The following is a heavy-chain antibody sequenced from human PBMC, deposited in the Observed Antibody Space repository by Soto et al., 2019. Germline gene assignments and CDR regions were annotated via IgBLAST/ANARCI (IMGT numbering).Heavy chain of an antibody. CDR1: GFTFSSYA. CDR3: ARPLWRDDYNWGYFDL. D-gene: IGHD4-4*01. CDR2: ISYDGSNK. Sequence: QVQLVESGGGVVQPGRSLRLSCAASGFTFSSYAMHWVRQAPGKGLEWVAVISYDGSNKYYTDSVKGRFTISRDNSKNTLSLQRNSLRAEDADVYYCARPLWRDDYNWGYFDLWGRGTLVTVSS. J-gene: IGHJ2*01. V-gene: IGHV3-30-3*01.